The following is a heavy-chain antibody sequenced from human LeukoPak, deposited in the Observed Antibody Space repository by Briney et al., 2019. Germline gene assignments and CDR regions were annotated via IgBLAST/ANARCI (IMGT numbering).Heavy chain of an antibody. CDR3: ATGVTKRYWFDP. CDR1: GGSISSSSYY. D-gene: IGHD4-17*01. V-gene: IGHV4-39*07. J-gene: IGHJ5*02. CDR2: IYYSGST. Sequence: PSETLSLTCTVSGGSISSSSYYWGWIRQPPGKGLEWIGSIYYSGSTYYNPSLKSRVTISVDTSKNQFSLKLSSVTAADTAVYYCATGVTKRYWFDPWGQGTLVTVSS.